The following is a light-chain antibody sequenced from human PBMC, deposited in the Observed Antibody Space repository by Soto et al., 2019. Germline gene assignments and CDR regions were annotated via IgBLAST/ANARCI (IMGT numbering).Light chain of an antibody. CDR3: GSHAGNSNLV. CDR2: EGD. Sequence: QSALTQPASVSGSPGQSITISCTGTRSDVGSYKLVSWYQQHSDKAPKLMIYEGDKRPSGVPDRFSGSKSGNTASLTVSGLQTEDEADYYCGSHAGNSNLVFGGGTKLTVL. V-gene: IGLV2-23*01. CDR1: RSDVGSYKL. J-gene: IGLJ3*02.